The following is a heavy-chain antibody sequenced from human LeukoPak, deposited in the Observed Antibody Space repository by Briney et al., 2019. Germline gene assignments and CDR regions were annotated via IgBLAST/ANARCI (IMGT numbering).Heavy chain of an antibody. V-gene: IGHV4-30-2*01. CDR3: ARAPYCSSTSCYPSWFDP. D-gene: IGHD2-2*01. J-gene: IGHJ5*02. CDR1: GSSIISGTYS. CDR2: ICHSGST. Sequence: SETLSLTCAVSGSSIISGTYSWSWIRQPPGKGLEWIGYICHSGSTYYNPSLKSRVTISVDESKNHFSLKLSSVTAADTAVYYCARAPYCSSTSCYPSWFDPWGQGTLVTVSS.